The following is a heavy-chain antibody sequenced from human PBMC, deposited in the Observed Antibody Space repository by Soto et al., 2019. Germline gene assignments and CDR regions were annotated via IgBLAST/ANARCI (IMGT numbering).Heavy chain of an antibody. J-gene: IGHJ4*02. CDR3: ARKRVTIRYSSGWYPIDY. CDR2: MNPNSGNT. V-gene: IGHV1-8*01. CDR1: GYTFTSYD. Sequence: ASVKVSCKASGYTFTSYDINWVRPATGQGLEWTGWMNPNSGNTGYAQKFQGRVTMTRNTSISTAYMELSSLRSEDTAVYYCARKRVTIRYSSGWYPIDYWGQGTLVTVSS. D-gene: IGHD6-19*01.